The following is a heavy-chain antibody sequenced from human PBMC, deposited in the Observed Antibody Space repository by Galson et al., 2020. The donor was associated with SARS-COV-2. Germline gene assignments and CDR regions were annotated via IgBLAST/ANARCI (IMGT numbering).Heavy chain of an antibody. V-gene: IGHV1-18*01. CDR3: ARDRYYDFWSGYSDY. Sequence: ASVKVSCKASGYTFTSYGISWVRQAPGQGLEWMGWISAYNGNTNYAQKLQGRVTMTTDTSTSTAYMELRSLRSDDTAVYYCARDRYYDFWSGYSDYWGQGTLVTGSS. D-gene: IGHD3-3*01. J-gene: IGHJ4*02. CDR2: ISAYNGNT. CDR1: GYTFTSYG.